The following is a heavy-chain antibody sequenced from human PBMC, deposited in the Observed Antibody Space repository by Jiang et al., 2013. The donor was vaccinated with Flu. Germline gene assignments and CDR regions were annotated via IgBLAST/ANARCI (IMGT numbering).Heavy chain of an antibody. D-gene: IGHD3-10*01. V-gene: IGHV3-48*01. J-gene: IGHJ5*02. CDR2: ISSSSSTI. CDR1: GFTFSSYS. CDR3: AREVQRFGELQHGLTGYFDP. Sequence: VQLVESGGGLVQPGGSLRLSCAASGFTFSSYSMNWVRQAPGKGLEWVSYISSSSSTIYYADSVKGRFTISRDNAKNSLYLQMNSLRAEDTAVYYCAREVQRFGELQHGLTGYFDPWGQGTLVTSPQ.